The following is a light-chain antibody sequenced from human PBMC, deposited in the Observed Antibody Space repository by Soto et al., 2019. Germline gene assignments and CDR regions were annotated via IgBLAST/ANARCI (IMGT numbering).Light chain of an antibody. CDR2: GAS. J-gene: IGKJ4*01. CDR1: QSILSSY. V-gene: IGKV3-20*01. CDR3: QQYALSPLT. Sequence: EIVLTQSPGTLSLSPGESATLSCRASQSILSSYLAWYQQKRGQSPRLLIYGASSRATGIPDRFSGDGSGTDFTPKISGLEPEDFAVYYCQQYALSPLTFGGGTKVEI.